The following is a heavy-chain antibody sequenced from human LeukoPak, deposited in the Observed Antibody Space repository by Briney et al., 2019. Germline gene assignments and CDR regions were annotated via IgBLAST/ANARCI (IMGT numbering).Heavy chain of an antibody. J-gene: IGHJ4*02. Sequence: SETLSLTCAVYGGSFSGYYWSWIRQPPGKGLEWIGEINHSGSTNYNPSLKSRVTISVDTFKNQFSLKLSSVTAADTAVYYCARYPYYYDSSGYYGYFDYWGQGILVTVSS. V-gene: IGHV4-34*01. CDR1: GGSFSGYY. CDR2: INHSGST. CDR3: ARYPYYYDSSGYYGYFDY. D-gene: IGHD3-22*01.